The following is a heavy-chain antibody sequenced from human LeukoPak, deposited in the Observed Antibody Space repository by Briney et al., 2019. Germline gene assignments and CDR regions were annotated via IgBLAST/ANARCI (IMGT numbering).Heavy chain of an antibody. D-gene: IGHD3-3*01. CDR2: ISGSGGST. V-gene: IGHV3-23*01. CDR3: AKDPGNTTPGD. J-gene: IGHJ4*02. CDR1: GFTFSSYA. Sequence: GGSLRLSCAASGFTFSSYAMSWVRQAPGKGLEWVSAISGSGGSTYYAASAKGRFTISRHNSKTTLYLQMNSLRAEDTAVYYCAKDPGNTTPGDWGQGTLVTVSS.